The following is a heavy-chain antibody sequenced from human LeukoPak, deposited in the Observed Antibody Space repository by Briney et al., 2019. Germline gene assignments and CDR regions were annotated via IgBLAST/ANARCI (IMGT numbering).Heavy chain of an antibody. J-gene: IGHJ6*03. Sequence: PGGSLRLPCAASGFPFSSYSMNWVRQAPGKGLEWVSSISSGTSFIYYADSVKGRFTISRDNAKNSLYLQMNSLRAEDTAVYYCARGTTALMDVWGKGTTVTVSS. CDR3: ARGTTALMDV. V-gene: IGHV3-21*01. D-gene: IGHD2-21*02. CDR1: GFPFSSYS. CDR2: ISSGTSFI.